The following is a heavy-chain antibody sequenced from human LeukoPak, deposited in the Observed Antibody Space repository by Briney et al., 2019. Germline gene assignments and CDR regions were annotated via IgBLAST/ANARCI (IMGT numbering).Heavy chain of an antibody. D-gene: IGHD3-22*01. Sequence: PGGSLRLSCAASGFTFSSYAMSWVRQAPGKGLEWVSAISGSGGSTYYADSVKGRFTISRDNAKNTLYLQMNSLRAEDTALYYCAKSPYYDSSGYIGIFDYWGQGTLVTVSS. CDR3: AKSPYYDSSGYIGIFDY. CDR1: GFTFSSYA. CDR2: ISGSGGST. J-gene: IGHJ4*02. V-gene: IGHV3-23*01.